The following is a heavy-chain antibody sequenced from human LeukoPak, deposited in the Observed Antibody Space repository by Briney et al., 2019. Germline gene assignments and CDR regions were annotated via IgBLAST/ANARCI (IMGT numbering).Heavy chain of an antibody. Sequence: AGGSLRLSCAASGFTFSSYWMHWVRQAPGKGLVWVSRISSDGRTTSYADSVKGRFTISRDNAKNTLYLQMNSLRVEDTAVYYCARDSRYYYDSRNYDNVAFDMWGQGTMVTVSS. J-gene: IGHJ3*02. V-gene: IGHV3-74*01. CDR1: GFTFSSYW. D-gene: IGHD3-10*01. CDR3: ARDSRYYYDSRNYDNVAFDM. CDR2: ISSDGRTT.